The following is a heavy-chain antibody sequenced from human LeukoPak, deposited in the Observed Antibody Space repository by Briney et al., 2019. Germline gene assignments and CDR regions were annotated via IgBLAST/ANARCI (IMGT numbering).Heavy chain of an antibody. Sequence: GGSLRLSCAASGFIFSSYGMHWVRQAQGKGLEWVAVIWYDGSKSYHADSVQGRFTIFRDNSKNTLYLQMNSLRTEDTAVYYCAREDTIPGTAGGPVGYWGQGTLVTVSS. V-gene: IGHV3-33*01. D-gene: IGHD2-2*01. CDR2: IWYDGSKS. J-gene: IGHJ4*02. CDR3: AREDTIPGTAGGPVGY. CDR1: GFIFSSYG.